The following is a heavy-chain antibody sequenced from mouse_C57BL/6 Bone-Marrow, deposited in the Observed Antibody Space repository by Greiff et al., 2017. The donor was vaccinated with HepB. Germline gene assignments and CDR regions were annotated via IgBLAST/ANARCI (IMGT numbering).Heavy chain of an antibody. J-gene: IGHJ3*01. CDR3: ARGDYYDSPFAY. CDR1: GYTFTSYW. D-gene: IGHD2-4*01. CDR2: IDPSDSET. V-gene: IGHV1-52*01. Sequence: QVQLQQPGAELVRPGSSVKLSCKASGYTFTSYWMHWVKQRPIQGLEWIGNIDPSDSETHYNQKFKDKATLTVDKSSSTAYMQLSSLTSEDSAVYYCARGDYYDSPFAYWGQGTLVTVSA.